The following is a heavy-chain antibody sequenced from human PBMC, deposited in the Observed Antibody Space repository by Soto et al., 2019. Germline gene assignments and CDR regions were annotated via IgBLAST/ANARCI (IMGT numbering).Heavy chain of an antibody. J-gene: IGHJ1*01. Sequence: PSETLSLTCTVSGGSISSYYWSWIRQPPGKGLEWIGYISYMGGTNYNPSLKSRVTISVDTSKNQFSLKLSSVTAADTALYYCASHYDILTGYSHPGTSQYWGQGTLVTVSS. CDR3: ASHYDILTGYSHPGTSQY. CDR1: GGSISSYY. V-gene: IGHV4-59*01. D-gene: IGHD3-9*01. CDR2: ISYMGGT.